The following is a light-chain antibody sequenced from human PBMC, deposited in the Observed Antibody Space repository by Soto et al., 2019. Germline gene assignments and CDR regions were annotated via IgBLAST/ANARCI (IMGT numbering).Light chain of an antibody. CDR2: DAS. Sequence: EVVLTQSPATLSLSPGESATLSCRASLNIIRYLACYQRKPGQAPRLLIYDASSRATGIPARFSASGSGTPFTPTISRLEPEDLSSYYCPQGNRWPRLTFGGGTRVEIK. J-gene: IGKJ4*01. CDR1: LNIIRY. CDR3: PQGNRWPRLT. V-gene: IGKV3-11*01.